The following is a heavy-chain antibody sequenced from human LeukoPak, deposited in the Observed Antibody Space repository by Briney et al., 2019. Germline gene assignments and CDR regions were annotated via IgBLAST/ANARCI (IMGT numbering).Heavy chain of an antibody. D-gene: IGHD2-15*01. CDR1: GFTFSGYS. V-gene: IGHV3-21*01. J-gene: IGHJ4*02. CDR3: AKSGQRRCSGGTCYPYYFDY. CDR2: ISSSSNYT. Sequence: GRSLRLSCAASGFTFSGYSMNWVRQAPGKGLEWCSCISSSSNYTYYAASMKGRFTISRDNSQNSLSLQLNSLRAEDTAVYYCAKSGQRRCSGGTCYPYYFDYWGKGTLVTASS.